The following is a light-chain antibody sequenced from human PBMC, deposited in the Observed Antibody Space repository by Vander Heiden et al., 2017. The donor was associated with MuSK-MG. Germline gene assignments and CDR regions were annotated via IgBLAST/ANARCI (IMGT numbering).Light chain of an antibody. CDR2: DVS. V-gene: IGLV2-11*01. Sequence: SSPTQPRSVSGAPGPSVTISFTGTSSDVGAYNYVSWYQQHPGKDPILMIYDVSKRPSGVPDRFSGSKSGNTASLTISGLQAEEEADYYCYSYASSNSYWIFGGGTKLTVL. CDR3: YSYASSNSYWI. J-gene: IGLJ3*02. CDR1: SSDVGAYNY.